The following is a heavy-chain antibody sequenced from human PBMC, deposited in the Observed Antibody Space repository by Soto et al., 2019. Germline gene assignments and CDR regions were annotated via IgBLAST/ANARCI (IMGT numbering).Heavy chain of an antibody. D-gene: IGHD6-13*01. CDR1: GGTFSTYT. CDR3: TLGSWSAETFDI. V-gene: IGHV1-69*02. J-gene: IGHJ3*02. CDR2: ILPMLDIT. Sequence: QVQLVQSGAEVKKPGSSVKVSCKASGGTFSTYTIIWVRQAPGQGLEWMGRILPMLDITNSAQRFQGRVTITADKSTSTAYLELSSLRSEDTAVYYCTLGSWSAETFDIWGRGTMVTVFS.